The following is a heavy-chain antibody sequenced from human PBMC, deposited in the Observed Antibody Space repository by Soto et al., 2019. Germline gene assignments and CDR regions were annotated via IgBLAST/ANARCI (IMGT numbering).Heavy chain of an antibody. CDR2: ISPKSGVT. CDR3: ARERADSGSAFDY. CDR1: GYTFTEHY. Sequence: QVQLVQSGAEVKKPGASVKVPCKASGYTFTEHYIHWVRQAPGQGLEWMGWISPKSGVTNFAQKFQGRVTMTSDTSISTAYMELTRLRSDDTAVYSCARERADSGSAFDYWGQGTVVTVSS. D-gene: IGHD1-26*01. J-gene: IGHJ4*02. V-gene: IGHV1-2*02.